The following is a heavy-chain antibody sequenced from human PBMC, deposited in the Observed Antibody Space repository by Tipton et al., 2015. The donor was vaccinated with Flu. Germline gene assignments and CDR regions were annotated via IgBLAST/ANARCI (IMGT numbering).Heavy chain of an antibody. CDR3: ARHTGDSVRGVIDY. V-gene: IGHV4-38-2*01. CDR1: GDSLGSTYY. D-gene: IGHD3-10*02. J-gene: IGHJ4*02. CDR2: IHTSAGT. Sequence: TLSLTCSVSGDSLGSTYYWAWIRQPPGRGLEWLGNIHTSAGTYYSPSLKSRVTISVDTTKNQFSLKLSSVTAADTAVYYCARHTGDSVRGVIDYWGQGTLVTVSS.